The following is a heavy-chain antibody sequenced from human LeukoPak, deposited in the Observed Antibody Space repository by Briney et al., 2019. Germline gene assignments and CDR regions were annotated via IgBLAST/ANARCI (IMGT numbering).Heavy chain of an antibody. V-gene: IGHV3-23*01. CDR2: ISGSGGRT. CDR1: GFTFRSYV. J-gene: IGHJ4*02. CDR3: SKDGSLSLTKAVYLEY. D-gene: IGHD2-15*01. Sequence: GGSLRLSCPASGFTFRSYVMSWVRQAPGEGLEWVSSISGSGGRTSYADSVKGRFTISRDNSKNTLYLQMNILRADDTAVYYCSKDGSLSLTKAVYLEYGGEGALVTVSS.